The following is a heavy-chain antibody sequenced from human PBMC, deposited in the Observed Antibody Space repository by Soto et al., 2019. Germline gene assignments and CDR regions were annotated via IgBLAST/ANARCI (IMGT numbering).Heavy chain of an antibody. CDR2: IYHSGSA. J-gene: IGHJ4*02. Sequence: SETLSLTCTVSGASITDSYWSWIRQPPEKGLEWIGYIYHSGSANYNPSLKSRVTISLDTSKNQFSLKLTSVTAADTAVYYCARGWGRIFDYWGQGTPVTVSS. CDR1: GASITDSY. D-gene: IGHD7-27*01. CDR3: ARGWGRIFDY. V-gene: IGHV4-59*01.